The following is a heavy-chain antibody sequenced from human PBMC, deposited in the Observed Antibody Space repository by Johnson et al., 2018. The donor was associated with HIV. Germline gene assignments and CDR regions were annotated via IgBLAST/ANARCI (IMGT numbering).Heavy chain of an antibody. CDR1: GFTFSSYG. V-gene: IGHV3-30*02. D-gene: IGHD3-10*01. CDR3: AKVEVYYYGSGSSNAFYI. Sequence: VQLVESGGGVVQPGGSLRLSCAASGFTFSSYGMHWVRQAPGKGLEWVAFIRYDGSNKYYADSVKGRFTISRDNSKNTLYLQMNSLRAEDTAVYYCAKVEVYYYGSGSSNAFYIWGQGTMVTVSS. J-gene: IGHJ3*02. CDR2: IRYDGSNK.